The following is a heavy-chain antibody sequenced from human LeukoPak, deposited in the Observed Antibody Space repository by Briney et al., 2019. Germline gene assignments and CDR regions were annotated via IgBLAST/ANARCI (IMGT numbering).Heavy chain of an antibody. CDR1: GFTFSSYA. V-gene: IGHV3-23*01. Sequence: PGGSLRLSCAASGFTFSSYAMSWVRQAPGKGLEWVSSISGSSTSTYYADSVKGRFTISRDNSKNTLYLQMNSLRAEDTAIYYCAKDGVRDSPSVFDCWGQGTLVTVSS. J-gene: IGHJ4*02. D-gene: IGHD2-21*01. CDR3: AKDGVRDSPSVFDC. CDR2: ISGSSTST.